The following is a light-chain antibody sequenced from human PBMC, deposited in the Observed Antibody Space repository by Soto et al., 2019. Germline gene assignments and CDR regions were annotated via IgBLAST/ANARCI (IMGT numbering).Light chain of an antibody. CDR3: QQYNIWPPWT. V-gene: IGKV3D-15*01. CDR1: QSVSNN. J-gene: IGKJ1*01. Sequence: IVFTQSPGTLSLSPGERATLSCRASQSVSNNYLAWYQQKPGQAPRLLIYGASNRATGIPARFSGSGSGTEFTLTISSLQSEDFAIYYCQQYNIWPPWTFGQGTKVDIK. CDR2: GAS.